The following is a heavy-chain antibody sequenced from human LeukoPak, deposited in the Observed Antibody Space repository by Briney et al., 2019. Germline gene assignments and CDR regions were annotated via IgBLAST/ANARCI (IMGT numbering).Heavy chain of an antibody. CDR3: ARDLSYYYGLGSSRWFDP. J-gene: IGHJ5*02. CDR1: GGSIINYY. Sequence: PSETLSLTCTVSGGSIINYYLYWIRQPAGKGMEWIGSIYHSGNTYYNPSLKSRVTISVDTSKNQFSLKLNSVTAADTAVYYCARDLSYYYGLGSSRWFDPXGQGTLVTVSS. D-gene: IGHD3-10*01. V-gene: IGHV4-4*07. CDR2: IYHSGNT.